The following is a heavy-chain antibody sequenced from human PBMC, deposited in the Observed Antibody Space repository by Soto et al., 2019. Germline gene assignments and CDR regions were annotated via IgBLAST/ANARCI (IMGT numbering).Heavy chain of an antibody. CDR2: ISGSGGST. CDR1: GFTFSSYA. CDR3: AKDVPDIVLMVYASKYYFDY. D-gene: IGHD2-8*01. V-gene: IGHV3-23*01. J-gene: IGHJ4*02. Sequence: GGSLRLSCAASGFTFSSYAMSWVRQAPGKGLEWVSAISGSGGSTYYADSVKGRFTISRDNSKNTLYLQMNSLRAEDTAVYYCAKDVPDIVLMVYASKYYFDYWGQGTLVTVSS.